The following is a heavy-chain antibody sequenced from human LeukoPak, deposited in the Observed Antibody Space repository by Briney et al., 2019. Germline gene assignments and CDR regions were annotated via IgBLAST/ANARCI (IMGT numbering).Heavy chain of an antibody. CDR3: AKDAGYSSSWYPFDY. CDR1: GFIFSSYA. J-gene: IGHJ4*02. V-gene: IGHV3-23*01. D-gene: IGHD6-13*01. Sequence: GESLRLSCAASGFIFSSYAMSWVRRAPGKGLEWVSTISGSDDSTYYADSVKGRFTISRDNSKNTLYLQMNSLRSEDTAVYYCAKDAGYSSSWYPFDYWGQGTLVTVSS. CDR2: ISGSDDST.